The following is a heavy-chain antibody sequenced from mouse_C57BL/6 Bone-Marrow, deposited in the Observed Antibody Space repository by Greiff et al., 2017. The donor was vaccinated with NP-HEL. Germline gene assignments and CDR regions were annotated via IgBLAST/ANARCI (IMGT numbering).Heavy chain of an antibody. CDR1: GFNIKDDY. D-gene: IGHD2-4*01. V-gene: IGHV14-4*01. J-gene: IGHJ4*01. CDR3: TTCYEYVYAMDY. CDR2: IDPENGDT. Sequence: EVQLQQSGAELVRPGASVKLSCTASGFNIKDDYMHWVKQRPEQGLEWIGWIDPENGDTEYASKFQGKATITADTSSNTAYLQLSSLTSEDTAVYYCTTCYEYVYAMDYWGQGTSVTVSS.